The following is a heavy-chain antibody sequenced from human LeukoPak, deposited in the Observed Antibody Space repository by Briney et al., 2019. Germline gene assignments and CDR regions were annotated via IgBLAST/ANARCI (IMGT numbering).Heavy chain of an antibody. CDR3: ARQKRTREGYFDL. Sequence: PSETLSLTCTVSGGSISSGDYYWSWIRQPPGKGLEWIGYIYYSGSTYYNPSLKSRVTISVDTSKNQFSLKLSSVTAADTAVYYCARQKRTREGYFDLWGRGTLVTVSS. V-gene: IGHV4-30-4*08. CDR1: GGSISSGDYY. J-gene: IGHJ2*01. D-gene: IGHD1-14*01. CDR2: IYYSGST.